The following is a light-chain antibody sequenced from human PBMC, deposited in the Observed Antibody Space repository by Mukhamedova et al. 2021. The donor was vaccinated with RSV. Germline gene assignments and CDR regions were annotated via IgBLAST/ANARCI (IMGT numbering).Light chain of an antibody. CDR2: AAS. CDR3: QQANSFL. V-gene: IGKV1-12*02. Sequence: WYQRRVHGKAPKLLIYAASRLQTGVPSRFSGSGSGTDFTLTISSLQPEDFATYYCQQANSFLFGGGTKVEIK. J-gene: IGKJ4*01.